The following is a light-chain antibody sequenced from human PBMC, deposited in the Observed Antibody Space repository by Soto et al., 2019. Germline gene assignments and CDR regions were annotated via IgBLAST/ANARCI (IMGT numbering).Light chain of an antibody. J-gene: IGKJ4*01. CDR2: DAS. CDR1: QYVSTY. Sequence: EIVLTQSPATLSLSPGERATLSCRASQYVSTYLAWYQERPGQAPRLLLYDASNRATGIPARFSGRGSGTDFTLTISSLEPEDFAVYYWQQRSNWPLTFGGGTKVEIK. V-gene: IGKV3-11*01. CDR3: QQRSNWPLT.